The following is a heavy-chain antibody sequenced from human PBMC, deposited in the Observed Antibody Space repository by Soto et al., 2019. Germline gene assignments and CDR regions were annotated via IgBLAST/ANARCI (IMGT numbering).Heavy chain of an antibody. Sequence: QVQLVESGGGVVKPGRSLRLSCAASGFTFSSYAMHWVRQAPGKGLAWVAVISYDGSNKYYADSVKGRFTISRDNSKNTLSLQMNSLRAEDTAVYYCARDLRHSYGYLEGDYYWGQGTLVTVSS. CDR3: ARDLRHSYGYLEGDYY. J-gene: IGHJ4*02. D-gene: IGHD5-18*01. CDR2: ISYDGSNK. V-gene: IGHV3-30-3*01. CDR1: GFTFSSYA.